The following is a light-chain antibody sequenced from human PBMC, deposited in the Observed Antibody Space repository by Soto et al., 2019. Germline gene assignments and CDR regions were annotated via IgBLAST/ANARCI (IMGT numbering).Light chain of an antibody. J-gene: IGKJ5*01. V-gene: IGKV1-8*01. CDR2: AAS. Sequence: AIRMTQSPSSFSASTVARVTITCRASQGISSYLAWYQQKPGKAPKILIYAASTLQSGVPSRFRGSGSGTDFTLTISCLQSEDLATYYCQQYYSYPPTFGQGTRLEIK. CDR3: QQYYSYPPT. CDR1: QGISSY.